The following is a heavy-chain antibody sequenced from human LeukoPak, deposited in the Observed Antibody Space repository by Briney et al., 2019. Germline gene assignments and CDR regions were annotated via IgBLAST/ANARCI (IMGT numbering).Heavy chain of an antibody. V-gene: IGHV1-18*01. J-gene: IGHJ4*02. CDR1: GGTFSSYA. CDR2: ISAHKGDT. CDR3: ARADIIVVAAAAPVGSPFEY. D-gene: IGHD2-15*01. Sequence: ASVKVSCKASGGTFSSYAISWLRQAPGQGLEWMGLISAHKGDTDYAQKFQGRLTVTRDTSTSTAYMELQSLTSDDTAVYYCARADIIVVAAAAPVGSPFEYWGQGALITVS.